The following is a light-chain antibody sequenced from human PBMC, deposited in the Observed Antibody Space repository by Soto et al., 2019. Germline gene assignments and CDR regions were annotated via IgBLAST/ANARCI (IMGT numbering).Light chain of an antibody. Sequence: IQMSHSSSTVPRSAGDRVTLTCRASQTISSWLAWYQQKPGKAPKLLIYKASTLESGVPSRFSGSGSGTEFTLTISSLQPDDFATYYCQQYNSYSWAFGQGTKVDIK. CDR1: QTISSW. CDR3: QQYNSYSWA. CDR2: KAS. J-gene: IGKJ1*01. V-gene: IGKV1-5*03.